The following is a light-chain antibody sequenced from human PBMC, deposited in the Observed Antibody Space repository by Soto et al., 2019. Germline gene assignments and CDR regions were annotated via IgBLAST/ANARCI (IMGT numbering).Light chain of an antibody. CDR2: SGN. J-gene: IGLJ2*01. Sequence: QTVVTQPPSASGTPGQRVTISCSGSSSNIGSNTVNWYQQLPGTAPKLLIYSGNQRPSGVPDRFSGSKSGTSASLAISGLQSEDEADYYCAAWDDSLNGHVFGGGTKVTVL. V-gene: IGLV1-44*01. CDR3: AAWDDSLNGHV. CDR1: SSNIGSNT.